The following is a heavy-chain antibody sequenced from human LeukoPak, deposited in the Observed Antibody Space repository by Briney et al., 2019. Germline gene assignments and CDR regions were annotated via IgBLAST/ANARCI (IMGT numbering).Heavy chain of an antibody. D-gene: IGHD3-22*01. Sequence: PGGSLRLSCAASGFTFYEHTMHWVRQVPGKGLEWVSLISWDGDGPDYADSVKGRFTIARDNRKNTLYLQMNSLRTEDTVLYYCAKGLTYYYDSSVRGFDYWGQGTLVTVSS. CDR3: AKGLTYYYDSSVRGFDY. CDR1: GFTFYEHT. J-gene: IGHJ4*02. V-gene: IGHV3-43*01. CDR2: ISWDGDGP.